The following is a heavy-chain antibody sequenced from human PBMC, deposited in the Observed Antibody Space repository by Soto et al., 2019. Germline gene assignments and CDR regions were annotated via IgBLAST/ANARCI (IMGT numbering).Heavy chain of an antibody. CDR3: ARGGHVVVVTAALDY. V-gene: IGHV1-46*01. D-gene: IGHD2-21*02. CDR2: VNPSGGHT. CDR1: GDTFTDYY. Sequence: QVQLMQSGAEVKKPGASVKVSCKASGDTFTDYYIHWVRQAPGQGLEWMGTVNPSGGHTTYAQHFLGSVAXTXXXSXXQLYMKLTSLTSDDTAIYYCARGGHVVVVTAALDYWGQGTLVTVSS. J-gene: IGHJ4*02.